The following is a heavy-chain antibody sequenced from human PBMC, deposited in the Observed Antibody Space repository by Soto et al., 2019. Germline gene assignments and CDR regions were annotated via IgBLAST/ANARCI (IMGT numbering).Heavy chain of an antibody. CDR2: INPSGGST. CDR1: GYTFTSYY. V-gene: IGHV1-46*03. D-gene: IGHD2-2*01. J-gene: IGHJ5*02. Sequence: ASVKVSCKASGYTFTSYYMHWVRQAPGQGLEWMGIINPSGGSTSYAQKFQGRVTMTRDTSTSTVYRELSSLRSEDTAVYYCARGVVVPAAMLGWFDPWGQGTLVTVSS. CDR3: ARGVVVPAAMLGWFDP.